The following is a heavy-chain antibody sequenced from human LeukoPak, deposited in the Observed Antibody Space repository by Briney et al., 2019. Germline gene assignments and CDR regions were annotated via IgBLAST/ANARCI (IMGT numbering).Heavy chain of an antibody. CDR2: IYYSGST. CDR3: ARDPGIAPYYFDY. V-gene: IGHV4-61*01. D-gene: IGHD6-13*01. J-gene: IGHJ4*02. Sequence: PSETLSLTCTVSGYSISSGYYWGWIRQPPGKGLEWIGYIYYSGSTNYNPSLKSRVTISVDTSKNQFSLKLSSVTAADTAVYYCARDPGIAPYYFDYWGQGTLVTASS. CDR1: GYSISSGYY.